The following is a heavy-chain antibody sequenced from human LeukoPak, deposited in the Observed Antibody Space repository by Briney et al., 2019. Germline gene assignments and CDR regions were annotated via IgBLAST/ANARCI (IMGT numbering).Heavy chain of an antibody. J-gene: IGHJ4*02. CDR2: VIVPTGSM. CDR3: ARDFARTGDYHHFDY. D-gene: IGHD7-27*01. CDR1: GFTFSDYA. Sequence: PGGSLRLSCAASGFTFSDYAMNWVRQAPGKGLEWVSSVIVPTGSMYYGDSVKGRFTISRDNAMNSLYLQMSSLRAEDTAVYYCARDFARTGDYHHFDYWGQGTLVIVSS. V-gene: IGHV3-21*01.